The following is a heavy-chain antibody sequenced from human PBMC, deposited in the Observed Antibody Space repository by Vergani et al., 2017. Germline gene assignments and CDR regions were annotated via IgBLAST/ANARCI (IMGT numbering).Heavy chain of an antibody. CDR3: ARHRGSGGFFPSSYFYGMDV. Sequence: QVQLQESGPGLVKPSETLTLTCDVSDSSIMTKPYWGWFRQSPGKGLEWIGCIHHSGDTHYNSSLKSRVSISIVSSSKFSLRLTSVTAADTAIYYCARHRGSGGFFPSSYFYGMDVWGQGTTVTGSS. CDR2: IHHSGDT. V-gene: IGHV4-38-2*01. CDR1: DSSIMTKPY. D-gene: IGHD3-10*01. J-gene: IGHJ6*02.